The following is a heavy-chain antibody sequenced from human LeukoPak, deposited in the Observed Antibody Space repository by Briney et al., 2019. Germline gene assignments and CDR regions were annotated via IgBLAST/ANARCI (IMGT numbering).Heavy chain of an antibody. V-gene: IGHV4-30-2*01. D-gene: IGHD3-22*01. CDR1: GGSISSGGYS. J-gene: IGHJ4*02. Sequence: SETLSLTCAVSGGSISSGGYSWSWIRQPPGKGLEWIGYIYHSGSTYYNPSLKSRVTISEDRSKNQFSLKLSSVTAADTAVYYCARGWLLQLDYWGQGTLVTVSS. CDR2: IYHSGST. CDR3: ARGWLLQLDY.